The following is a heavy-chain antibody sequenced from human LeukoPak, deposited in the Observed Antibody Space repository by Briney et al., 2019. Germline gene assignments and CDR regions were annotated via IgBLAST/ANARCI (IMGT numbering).Heavy chain of an antibody. D-gene: IGHD5-18*01. CDR2: IHTGVRK. CDR3: ARELRIVDTTMLSYYYYYYMDV. Sequence: GGSLTLSCAASGPTVSSNYMNCVSQPPGEWLEWVSGIHTGVRKYYADSVKGRFTISRDNSKNTLYLQMNSLRAEDTAVYYCARELRIVDTTMLSYYYYYYMDVWGKGTTVTVSS. CDR1: GPTVSSNY. J-gene: IGHJ6*03. V-gene: IGHV3-53*01.